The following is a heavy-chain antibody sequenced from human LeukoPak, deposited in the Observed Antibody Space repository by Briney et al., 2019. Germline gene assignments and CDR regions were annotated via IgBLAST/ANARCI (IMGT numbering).Heavy chain of an antibody. J-gene: IGHJ4*02. Sequence: ASVKVSCKASGYTFTSYAMHWVRQAPGQRLEWMGWINTGNGNTKYSQKFQGRVTITRDTSASTAYMELSSLRSEDTAVYYCVQTGLRWHRRYFDYWGQGTLVTVSS. CDR3: VQTGLRWHRRYFDY. V-gene: IGHV1-3*04. D-gene: IGHD4-23*01. CDR2: INTGNGNT. CDR1: GYTFTSYA.